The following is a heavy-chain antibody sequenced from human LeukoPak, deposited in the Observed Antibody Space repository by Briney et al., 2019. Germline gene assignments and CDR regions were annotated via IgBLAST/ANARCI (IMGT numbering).Heavy chain of an antibody. CDR2: ISWNSGSI. CDR1: GFTFDNYA. Sequence: GGSLRLSCAASGFTFDNYAMHWVRQAPGKGLEWVSGISWNSGSIAYADSVKGRFTISKDNANNSLYLQMNSLRAEDTAFYYCARDLTTRGYTSAYDAFDMWVQGTMVTVSS. CDR3: ARDLTTRGYTSAYDAFDM. D-gene: IGHD5-12*01. J-gene: IGHJ3*02. V-gene: IGHV3-9*01.